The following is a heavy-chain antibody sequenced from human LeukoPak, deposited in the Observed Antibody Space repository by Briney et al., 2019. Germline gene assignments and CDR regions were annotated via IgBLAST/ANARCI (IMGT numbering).Heavy chain of an antibody. D-gene: IGHD3-10*01. V-gene: IGHV3-21*01. CDR1: GFTFSTYN. J-gene: IGHJ3*02. CDR3: ARLSYGRVVDAFDM. CDR2: ISSSSNYI. Sequence: PGGSLRLSCAASGFTFSTYNMNWVRQAPGKGLEWVSCISSSSNYIYYADSVEGRFTISRDNAKHSLYVQMNSLRAEDTAVYYCARLSYGRVVDAFDMWGQGTMVTVSS.